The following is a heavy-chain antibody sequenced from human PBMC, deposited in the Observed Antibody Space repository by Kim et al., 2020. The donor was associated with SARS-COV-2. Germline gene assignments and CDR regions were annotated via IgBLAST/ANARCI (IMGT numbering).Heavy chain of an antibody. Sequence: RYAQGFTGRFVFSLDTSVTTAYLQINSLKAEDTAVYFCARDSGIAVAFDYWGQGTLVTVSS. D-gene: IGHD6-19*01. CDR3: ARDSGIAVAFDY. V-gene: IGHV7-4-1*02. J-gene: IGHJ4*02.